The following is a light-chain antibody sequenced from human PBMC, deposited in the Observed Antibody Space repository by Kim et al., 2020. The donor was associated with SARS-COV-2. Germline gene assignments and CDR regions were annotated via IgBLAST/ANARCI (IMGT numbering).Light chain of an antibody. CDR1: SSDVGGYNY. CDR2: DVS. CDR3: SSYTSSKTGV. V-gene: IGLV2-14*03. Sequence: QSALTQPASVSGSPGQSITISCTGTSSDVGGYNYVSWYQRHPGKAPKLMIYDVSNRPSGVSNRFSGSNSGNTASLTISGLQAEDEADYYCSSYTSSKTGVFGGGTQLTVL. J-gene: IGLJ2*01.